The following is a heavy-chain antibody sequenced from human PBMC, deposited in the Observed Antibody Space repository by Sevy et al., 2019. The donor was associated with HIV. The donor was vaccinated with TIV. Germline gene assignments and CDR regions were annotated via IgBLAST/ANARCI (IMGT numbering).Heavy chain of an antibody. D-gene: IGHD3-10*01. Sequence: GGSLRLSCAASGFTFSDYYMSWIRQAPGKGLEWVSYISSSGSTIYYADSVKSRFTISRDNAKNSLYLQMNSLRAEDTAVYYCARAGNYGSGSYGYYYYGMDVWGQGTTVTVSS. CDR1: GFTFSDYY. CDR2: ISSSGSTI. J-gene: IGHJ6*02. V-gene: IGHV3-11*01. CDR3: ARAGNYGSGSYGYYYYGMDV.